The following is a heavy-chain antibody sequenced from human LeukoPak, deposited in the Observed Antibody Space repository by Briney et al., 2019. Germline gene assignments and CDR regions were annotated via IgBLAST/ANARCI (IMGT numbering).Heavy chain of an antibody. J-gene: IGHJ4*02. CDR1: GFTLSSNH. V-gene: IGHV3-53*01. CDR2: IYLAGVT. Sequence: GGSLRLSCAASGFTLSSNHMTWVRQASGRGLEWVSVIYLAGVTKYADSVKGRFTISRDNSKNTLYLQMNSLRVEDTAVYYCARWDVDTTMGLEYWGQGTLVTVSS. D-gene: IGHD5-18*01. CDR3: ARWDVDTTMGLEY.